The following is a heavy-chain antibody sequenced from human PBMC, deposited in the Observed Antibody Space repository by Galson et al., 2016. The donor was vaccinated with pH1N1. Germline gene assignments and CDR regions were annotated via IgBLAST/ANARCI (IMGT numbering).Heavy chain of an antibody. Sequence: SETLSLTCTVYGGSFSDYYWSWIRKPPGKGLEWIGEVKPSGSTIYNPSLNSRVIISADTSRNQFSLKLTSVTAADTAVYFCARVDFGGKLGDWGQGTQVTVSS. CDR3: ARVDFGGKLGD. V-gene: IGHV4-34*01. CDR1: GGSFSDYY. CDR2: VKPSGST. J-gene: IGHJ4*02. D-gene: IGHD3-10*01.